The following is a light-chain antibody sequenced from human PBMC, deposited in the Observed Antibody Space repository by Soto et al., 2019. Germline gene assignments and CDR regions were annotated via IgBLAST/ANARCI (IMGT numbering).Light chain of an antibody. Sequence: DIQMTQSPSSLSASVGDRVTITCRASQTFSGWMAWYQQKPGKAPKLLIYKASTLDSGVPSRFSGSGSGTEFTFTLSSRQLDDFESYDYQQFDSYSHSTFGPGTKVDVK. CDR2: KAS. V-gene: IGKV1-5*03. CDR3: QQFDSYSHST. CDR1: QTFSGW. J-gene: IGKJ3*01.